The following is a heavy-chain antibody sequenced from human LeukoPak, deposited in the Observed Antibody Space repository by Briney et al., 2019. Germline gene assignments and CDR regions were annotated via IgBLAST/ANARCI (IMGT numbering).Heavy chain of an antibody. D-gene: IGHD3-22*01. Sequence: GGSLRLSCAASGFTFSSYSMNWVRQAPGKGLEWVSSISSSSYIYYADSVKGRFTISRDNAKNSLYLQMNSLRAEDTAVYYCARDLRSSGYYAFDYWGQGTLVTVSS. CDR2: ISSSSYI. CDR3: ARDLRSSGYYAFDY. J-gene: IGHJ4*02. V-gene: IGHV3-21*01. CDR1: GFTFSSYS.